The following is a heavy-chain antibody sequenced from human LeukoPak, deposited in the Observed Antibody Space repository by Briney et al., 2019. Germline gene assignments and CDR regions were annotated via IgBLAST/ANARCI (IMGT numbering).Heavy chain of an antibody. V-gene: IGHV3-15*01. CDR1: GFTFSNYW. CDR2: IKSKTDGGTT. Sequence: GGSLRLSCEASGFTFSNYWMSWVRQAPGKGLEWVGRIKSKTDGGTTDYAAPVKGRFTISRDDSKNTLYLQMNSLKTEDTAMYYCTTTSPYYDSSGRDYWGQGTLVTVSS. J-gene: IGHJ4*02. CDR3: TTTSPYYDSSGRDY. D-gene: IGHD3-22*01.